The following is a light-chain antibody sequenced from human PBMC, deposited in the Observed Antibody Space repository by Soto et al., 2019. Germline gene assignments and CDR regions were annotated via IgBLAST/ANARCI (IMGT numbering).Light chain of an antibody. CDR3: CSYSGTSTELV. CDR1: SNNY. V-gene: IGLV2-11*01. J-gene: IGLJ2*01. CDR2: DVT. Sequence: QSALTQPRSVSGSPGQSVTISCTGISNNYVSWYQQHPGKVPKVIVYDVTLRPSGVSDRFSGSRSGNTASLAISGLRAEDDADYFCCSYSGTSTELVFGGGTKLTVL.